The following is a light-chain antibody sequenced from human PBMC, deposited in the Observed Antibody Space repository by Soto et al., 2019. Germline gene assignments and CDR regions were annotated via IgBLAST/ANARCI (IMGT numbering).Light chain of an antibody. Sequence: IQMTQSPSSLSASVGDRVTITCRTGQGIGNFLNWFQQRPGKAPKLLISVASTLQSGVPSRFRGSGSGTEFTLTISSLQPEDVATYYCQQSYTTPITFGQGTRLELK. CDR3: QQSYTTPIT. V-gene: IGKV1-39*01. J-gene: IGKJ5*01. CDR2: VAS. CDR1: QGIGNF.